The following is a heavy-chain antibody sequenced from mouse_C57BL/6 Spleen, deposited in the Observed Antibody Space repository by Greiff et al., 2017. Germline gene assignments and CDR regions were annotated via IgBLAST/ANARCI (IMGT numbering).Heavy chain of an antibody. V-gene: IGHV1-82*01. CDR2: LYPGDGDT. J-gene: IGHJ2*01. CDR1: GYAFSSSW. Sequence: QVQLKESGPELVKPGASVKISCKASGYAFSSSWMNWVKQRPGKGLEWIGRLYPGDGDTNYNGKFKGKATLTADKSSSTAYRHLSSLTSEDSAVXFCARSPLRYFDYWGQGTTRTVSS. CDR3: ARSPLRYFDY.